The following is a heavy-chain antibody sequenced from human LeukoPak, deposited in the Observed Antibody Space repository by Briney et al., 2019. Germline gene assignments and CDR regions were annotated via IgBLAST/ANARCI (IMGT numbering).Heavy chain of an antibody. J-gene: IGHJ3*02. CDR2: ISWNSGSI. CDR3: AKDIYAGAFDI. Sequence: GGSLRLSCAASEFTFSTYAMNWVRQAPGKGLEWVSGISWNSGSIGYADSVKGRFTISRDNAKNSLYLQMSSLRAEDTALYYCAKDIYAGAFDIWGQGTMVTVSS. V-gene: IGHV3-9*01. D-gene: IGHD2/OR15-2a*01. CDR1: EFTFSTYA.